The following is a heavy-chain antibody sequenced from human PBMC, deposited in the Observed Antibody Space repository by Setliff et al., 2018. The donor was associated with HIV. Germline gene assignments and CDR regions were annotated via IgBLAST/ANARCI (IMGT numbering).Heavy chain of an antibody. V-gene: IGHV1-69*05. Sequence: GASVKVSCKASGGTVSSYAINWVRQAPGQGLEWMGGIIPIFGPANYAQKFQDRVTITTDESTSTAYMELSSLKSEDTAVYYCARGYCSSTSCYGIYYFDNWGQGTPVTVSS. CDR1: GGTVSSYA. J-gene: IGHJ4*02. CDR2: IIPIFGPA. D-gene: IGHD2-2*01. CDR3: ARGYCSSTSCYGIYYFDN.